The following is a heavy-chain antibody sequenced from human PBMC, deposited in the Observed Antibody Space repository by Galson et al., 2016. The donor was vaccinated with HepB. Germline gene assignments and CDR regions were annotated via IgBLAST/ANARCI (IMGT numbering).Heavy chain of an antibody. CDR2: ITSSGGLS. J-gene: IGHJ4*02. CDR1: GFTFSETY. D-gene: IGHD6-25*01. V-gene: IGHV3-11*01. CDR3: ASRGFYGSRDN. Sequence: SLRLSCAASGFTFSETYMTWIRQAPGKGLEWISYITSSGGLSYYADSMEGRFTISRDNAKNSVYLQINSLRAEDTAVYYCASRGFYGSRDNWGQGTPVTVSS.